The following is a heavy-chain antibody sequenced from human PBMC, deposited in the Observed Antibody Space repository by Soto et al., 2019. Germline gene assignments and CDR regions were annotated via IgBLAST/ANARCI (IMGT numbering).Heavy chain of an antibody. Sequence: QVQLVQSGAEVKKPGASVKVSCKASGYTFTSYAIHWVRQAPGQRLEWMGWINAGNGNTKYSQKFQDRVTVTRDTSASTAYMELSSLRSEDTAVYYCARDLGGWPDYWGQGTLVTVSS. V-gene: IGHV1-3*01. CDR3: ARDLGGWPDY. CDR1: GYTFTSYA. CDR2: INAGNGNT. D-gene: IGHD6-19*01. J-gene: IGHJ4*02.